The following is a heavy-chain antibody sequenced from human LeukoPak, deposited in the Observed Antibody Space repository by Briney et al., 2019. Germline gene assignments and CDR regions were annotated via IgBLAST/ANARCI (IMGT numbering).Heavy chain of an antibody. Sequence: PGGSLRLSCTASGFTPGDYAMSLFRQAPGKGLEWVGFIRSKAYGGTTEYAASVKGKFTISRDDSKSIAYLQMNSLKTEDTAVYYCTRDSGVETYYDYVWGSPYFDYWGQGTLVTVSS. CDR2: IRSKAYGGTT. J-gene: IGHJ4*02. CDR1: GFTPGDYA. V-gene: IGHV3-49*03. D-gene: IGHD3-16*01. CDR3: TRDSGVETYYDYVWGSPYFDY.